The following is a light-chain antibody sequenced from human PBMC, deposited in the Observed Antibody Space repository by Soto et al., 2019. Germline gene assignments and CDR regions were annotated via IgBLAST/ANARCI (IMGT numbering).Light chain of an antibody. V-gene: IGKV1-39*01. CDR3: HQTFIAPAT. Sequence: DIQMTQSPSSLSASVGDRITLTCRASETINNCLSWFQQKPGQAPKLLIYAASSLQSGVPSRFSGSGSGTDFVLTIDSLQPEDFATYDCHQTFIAPATFGQGTKVGVK. CDR1: ETINNC. J-gene: IGKJ1*01. CDR2: AAS.